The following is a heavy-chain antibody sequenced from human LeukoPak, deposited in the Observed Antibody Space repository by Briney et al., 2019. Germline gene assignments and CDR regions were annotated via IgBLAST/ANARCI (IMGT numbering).Heavy chain of an antibody. Sequence: SSETLSLTCAVYGGSFSGYYWSWIRQPPGKGLEWIGEINHSGSTNYNPSLKSRVTISVDTSKNQFSLKLSSVTAADTAVYYCARRGLYHYGSGSFPRGPYFDYWGQGTLVTVSS. D-gene: IGHD3-10*01. V-gene: IGHV4-34*01. CDR2: INHSGST. CDR1: GGSFSGYY. CDR3: ARRGLYHYGSGSFPRGPYFDY. J-gene: IGHJ4*02.